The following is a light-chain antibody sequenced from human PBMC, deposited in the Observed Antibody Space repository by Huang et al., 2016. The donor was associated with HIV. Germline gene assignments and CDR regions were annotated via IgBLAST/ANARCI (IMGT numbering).Light chain of an antibody. CDR1: QSFLHTYKNKNF. J-gene: IGKJ1*01. Sequence: DIVMTQSPDSLTVYLGERATINCKSSQSFLHTYKNKNFLSWFQQKPGQPPKLLMHWESTLESGVPDRFSGSGSGTDFTLTINGMQAEDVAVYYCQQYFSTPRTFGQGTRVEIK. CDR3: QQYFSTPRT. CDR2: WES. V-gene: IGKV4-1*01.